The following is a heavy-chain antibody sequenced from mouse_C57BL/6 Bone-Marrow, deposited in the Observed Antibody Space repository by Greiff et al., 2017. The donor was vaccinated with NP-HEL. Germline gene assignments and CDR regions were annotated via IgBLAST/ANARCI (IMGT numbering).Heavy chain of an antibody. CDR1: GYTFTSYW. J-gene: IGHJ1*03. CDR3: AREGIGTTVVATDWYFDV. CDR2: IDPSDSYT. V-gene: IGHV1-69*01. D-gene: IGHD1-1*01. Sequence: QVQLQQPGAELVMPGASVKLSCKASGYTFTSYWMHWVKQRPGQGLEWIGEIDPSDSYTNYNQKFKGKSTLTVDKYSSTAYMQLSSLTSEDSAVYYCAREGIGTTVVATDWYFDVWGTGTTVTVSS.